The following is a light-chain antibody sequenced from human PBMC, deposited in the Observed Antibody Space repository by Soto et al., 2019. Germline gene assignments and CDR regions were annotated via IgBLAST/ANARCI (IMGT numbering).Light chain of an antibody. J-gene: IGKJ4*01. CDR3: QQYNVWPLT. CDR2: VAS. Sequence: EIVMTQSPVTLSVSPGTRATLSSRAGRRVVRTLAWYQQKPGQTPKLLIYVASTRATGIPARFSGSGSGTEFTLTISSLQSEDFAVYYCQQYNVWPLTFGGGTKVEFK. CDR1: RRVVRT. V-gene: IGKV3-15*01.